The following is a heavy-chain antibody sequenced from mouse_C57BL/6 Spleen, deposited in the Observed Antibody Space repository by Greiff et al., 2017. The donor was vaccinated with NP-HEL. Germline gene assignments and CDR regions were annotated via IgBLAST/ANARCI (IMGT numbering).Heavy chain of an antibody. CDR2: ISYDGSN. D-gene: IGHD1-1*01. J-gene: IGHJ2*01. CDR1: GYSITSGYY. CDR3: ARGDYYGSSSPFDY. Sequence: EVQVVESGPGLVKPSQSLSLTCSVTGYSITSGYYWNWIRQFPGNKLEWMGYISYDGSNNYNPSLKNRISITRDTSKNQFFLKLNSVTTEDTATYYCARGDYYGSSSPFDYWGQGTTLTVSS. V-gene: IGHV3-6*01.